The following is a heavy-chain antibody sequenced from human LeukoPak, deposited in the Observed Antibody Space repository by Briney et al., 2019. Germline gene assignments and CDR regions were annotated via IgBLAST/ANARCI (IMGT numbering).Heavy chain of an antibody. Sequence: ASVKVSCKASGYTFTGYYMHWVRQAPGQGLEWMGWINPNSGGTNYAQKFQGRVTMTRDTSISTAYMELSRLRSDDTAVYYCARGEMATIGDGAFDIWGQGTMVTVSS. CDR1: GYTFTGYY. CDR2: INPNSGGT. V-gene: IGHV1-2*02. CDR3: ARGEMATIGDGAFDI. J-gene: IGHJ3*02. D-gene: IGHD5-24*01.